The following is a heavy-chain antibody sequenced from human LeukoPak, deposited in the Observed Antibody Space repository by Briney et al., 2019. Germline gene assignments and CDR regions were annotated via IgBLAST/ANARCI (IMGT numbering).Heavy chain of an antibody. CDR2: IYYSGST. D-gene: IGHD6-13*01. Sequence: SETLSLTCTVSGGSISSYYWSWIRQPPGKGLEWIGYIYYSGSTNYNPSLKSRVTISVDTSKNQFSPKLSSVTAADTAVYYCARGEGIAAASDYWGQGTLVTVSS. CDR3: ARGEGIAAASDY. V-gene: IGHV4-59*01. CDR1: GGSISSYY. J-gene: IGHJ4*02.